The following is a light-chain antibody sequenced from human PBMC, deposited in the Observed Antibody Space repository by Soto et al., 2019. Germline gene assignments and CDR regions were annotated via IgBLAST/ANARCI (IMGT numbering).Light chain of an antibody. V-gene: IGKV3-20*01. CDR2: VAS. J-gene: IGKJ2*01. CDR3: HQYSSSPWYT. Sequence: EIVLPQSPGTLSLSTGDRATLSCKASQILSSSYLAWYQQKPGQAPRLLIYVASTRATGVPDRFSGSESGTEVTLTSSRVEPDDCAVYYCHQYSSSPWYTVGQGTELE. CDR1: QILSSSY.